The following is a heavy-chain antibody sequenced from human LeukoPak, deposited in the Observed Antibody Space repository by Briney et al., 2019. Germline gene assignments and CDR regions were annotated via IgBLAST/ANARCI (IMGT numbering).Heavy chain of an antibody. CDR1: GYTFVGYY. V-gene: IGHV1-2*02. J-gene: IGHJ1*01. D-gene: IGHD4-11*01. CDR3: AREYSASEH. Sequence: ASVKVSCKAAGYTFVGYYLHWVRQAPGQGLEWMSWIDPSTGNTHYAKKFQGRITVTRDTSISTTYMELSWLTSDDTALYYCAREYSASEHWGQGTLVTVSS. CDR2: IDPSTGNT.